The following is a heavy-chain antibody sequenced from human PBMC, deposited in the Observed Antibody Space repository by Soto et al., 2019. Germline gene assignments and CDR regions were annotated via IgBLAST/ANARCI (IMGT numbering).Heavy chain of an antibody. CDR3: ATGGTYFDY. CDR1: GGSISSYY. Sequence: SETLSLTCTVSGGSISSYYCSWIRQAAGKGLEWIGRIHTSGSPNYNPSLKSRVTMSADTSKNQFSLKLTSVTAADTAVYYCATGGTYFDYWGQGTLGTVSS. J-gene: IGHJ4*02. CDR2: IHTSGSP. V-gene: IGHV4-4*07.